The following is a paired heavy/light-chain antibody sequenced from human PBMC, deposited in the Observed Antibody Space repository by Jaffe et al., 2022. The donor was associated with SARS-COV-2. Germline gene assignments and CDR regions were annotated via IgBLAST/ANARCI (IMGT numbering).Heavy chain of an antibody. CDR1: GFTFSTYC. V-gene: IGHV3-7*01. J-gene: IGHJ3*02. D-gene: IGHD3-10*01. CDR2: IKYDGSEK. Sequence: EVQLVESGGGLVQPGGSLRLSCAASGFTFSTYCMSWVRQAPGRGLEWVANIKYDGSEKYYVDSVKGRFTISRDNAKNSLFLQMNSLRAEDTAVYYCARGPAYYYGAFHIWGQGTMVTVSS. CDR3: ARGPAYYYGAFHI.
Light chain of an antibody. J-gene: IGKJ1*01. V-gene: IGKV1-5*03. CDR1: QSISSW. CDR3: QQYNSYSWT. Sequence: DIQMTQSPSTLSASVGDRVTITCRASQSISSWLAWYQQKPGKAPNLLIYKASSLESGVPSRFSGSGSGTEFTLTISSLQPDDFATYYCQQYNSYSWTFGQGTKVEIK. CDR2: KAS.